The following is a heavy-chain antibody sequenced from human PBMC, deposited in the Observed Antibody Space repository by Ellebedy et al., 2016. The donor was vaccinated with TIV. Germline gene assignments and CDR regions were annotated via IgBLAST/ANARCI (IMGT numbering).Heavy chain of an antibody. CDR1: GYTLTELS. CDR2: FDPEDGET. Sequence: AASVKVSCKVSGYTLTELSMHWVRQAPGKGLEWMGGFDPEDGETIYAQKFQGRVTMTEDTSTDTAYMELSSLRSEDTAVYYCTRSYCSGGSCYSINWFDPWGQGTLVTVSS. J-gene: IGHJ5*02. V-gene: IGHV1-24*01. CDR3: TRSYCSGGSCYSINWFDP. D-gene: IGHD2-15*01.